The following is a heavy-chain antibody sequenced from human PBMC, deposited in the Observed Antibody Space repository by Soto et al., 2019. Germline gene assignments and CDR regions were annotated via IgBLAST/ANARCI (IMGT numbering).Heavy chain of an antibody. CDR1: GFTFGTYA. Sequence: VGSLRLSCAASGFTFGTYAMSWVRQAPGKGLEWVSAISDSGGSTYYADSVKGRFTISRDNSKNTLYLQMNSLRADDTAVYYCATRTYSGALYGHADVDVWGQGTTVTVSS. CDR3: ATRTYSGALYGHADVDV. V-gene: IGHV3-23*01. D-gene: IGHD1-26*01. CDR2: ISDSGGST. J-gene: IGHJ6*02.